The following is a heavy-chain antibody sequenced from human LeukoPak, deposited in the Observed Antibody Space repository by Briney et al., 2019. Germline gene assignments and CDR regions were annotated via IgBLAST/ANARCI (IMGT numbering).Heavy chain of an antibody. J-gene: IGHJ4*02. Sequence: GGSLRLSCAASGFTFSSYSMNWVRQAPGKGLEWVSYISSSSSTIYYADSVKGRFTISRDNAKNSLYLQMNSLRAEDTAVYYCARDGPLYSGYDSHDYWGQGTLVTVSS. V-gene: IGHV3-48*04. D-gene: IGHD5-12*01. CDR2: ISSSSSTI. CDR3: ARDGPLYSGYDSHDY. CDR1: GFTFSSYS.